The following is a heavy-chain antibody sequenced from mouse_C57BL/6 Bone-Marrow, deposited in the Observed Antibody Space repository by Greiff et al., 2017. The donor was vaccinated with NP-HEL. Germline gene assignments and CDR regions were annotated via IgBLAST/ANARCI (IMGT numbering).Heavy chain of an antibody. CDR1: GYTFTSYW. CDR3: AIGPPIYYDYDVRFAY. Sequence: VQLQQPGAELVKPGASVKVSCKASGYTFTSYWMHWVKQRPGPGLAWIGRIHPSDSDTNYHQKFKGKATLTVDKSASTAYMQLSSLTSEDSAVYYCAIGPPIYYDYDVRFAYWGQGTLVTVSA. J-gene: IGHJ3*01. CDR2: IHPSDSDT. V-gene: IGHV1-74*01. D-gene: IGHD2-4*01.